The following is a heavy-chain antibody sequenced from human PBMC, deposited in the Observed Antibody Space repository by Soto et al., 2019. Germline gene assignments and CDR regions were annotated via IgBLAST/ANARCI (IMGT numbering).Heavy chain of an antibody. Sequence: VELVESGGGIVQPGGSLRLSCVGTGLTFSTYWMHWVRQAPGKGLEWVSRIRTDGSDSDYADSVKGRFTISRDNAKNTLLLHMDSLRADDTAVYYCARGGVLVVGLDVWAQGTTVTVSS. CDR3: ARGGVLVVGLDV. CDR1: GLTFSTYW. D-gene: IGHD2-15*01. J-gene: IGHJ6*02. CDR2: IRTDGSDS. V-gene: IGHV3-74*01.